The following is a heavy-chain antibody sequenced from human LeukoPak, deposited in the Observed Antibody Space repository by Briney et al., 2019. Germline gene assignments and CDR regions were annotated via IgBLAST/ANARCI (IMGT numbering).Heavy chain of an antibody. D-gene: IGHD3-22*01. Sequence: ETLSLTCAVYGGSFSGYYWSWVRQAPGKGLEWVSAISGSGGSTYYADSVKGRFTISRDNSKNTLYLQMNSLRAEDTAVYYCAKSKDSSGYYPFFDWFDPWGQGTLVTVSS. V-gene: IGHV3-23*01. CDR2: ISGSGGST. CDR3: AKSKDSSGYYPFFDWFDP. CDR1: GGSFSGYY. J-gene: IGHJ5*02.